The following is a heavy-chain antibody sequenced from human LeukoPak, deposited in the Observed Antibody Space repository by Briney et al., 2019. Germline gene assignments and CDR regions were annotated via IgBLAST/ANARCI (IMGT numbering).Heavy chain of an antibody. CDR3: ASSGSDVVPAAKARHYYGMDV. CDR2: MNPNSGNT. CDR1: GYTFTSYD. D-gene: IGHD2-2*01. V-gene: IGHV1-8*01. Sequence: GASVKVSCKASGYTFTSYDINWVRQATGQGGEWMGWMNPNSGNTGYAQKFQGRVTITSNTSISTPYIELSSLRSEDTAVYYCASSGSDVVPAAKARHYYGMDVWGQGTTVTVSS. J-gene: IGHJ6*02.